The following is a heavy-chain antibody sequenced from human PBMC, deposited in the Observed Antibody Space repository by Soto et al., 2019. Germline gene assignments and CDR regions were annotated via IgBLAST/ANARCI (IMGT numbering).Heavy chain of an antibody. CDR3: ARVVILVPTASTHSYYHMDV. D-gene: IGHD2-2*01. J-gene: IGHJ6*02. CDR2: IIPIVGTG. V-gene: IGHV1-69*01. CDR1: GGTFSNYA. Sequence: QVQLVQSGAEVRKPGSSVTVSCKASGGTFSNYAISWVRQAPGQGLEWMGGIIPIVGTGSYAQKFQGRVTITADEPTTTAYLELSSRRFEETAVYYCARVVILVPTASTHSYYHMDVWGPGTTVTVSS.